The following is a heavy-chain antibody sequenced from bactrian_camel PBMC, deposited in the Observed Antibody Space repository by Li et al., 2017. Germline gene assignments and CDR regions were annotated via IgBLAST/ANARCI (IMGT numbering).Heavy chain of an antibody. V-gene: IGHV3-2*01. Sequence: HVQLVESGGGSAQPGESLRLSCVASGFTFRNFPMTWVRQRPGQGLEWVASIMQDSPRAEYADSVKGRFTISRDNTKRVLYLQLNSLKTEDTAKYICAKGIQKCPGSYCRPEGQGTQVTVS. J-gene: IGHJ4*01. CDR2: IMQDSPRA. D-gene: IGHD2*01. CDR1: GFTFRNFP.